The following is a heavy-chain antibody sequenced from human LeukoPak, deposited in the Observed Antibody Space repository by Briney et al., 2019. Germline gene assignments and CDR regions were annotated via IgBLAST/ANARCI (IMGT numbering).Heavy chain of an antibody. D-gene: IGHD3-9*01. CDR2: IIPIFGTA. J-gene: IGHJ4*02. V-gene: IGHV1-69*13. Sequence: SVKVSCKASGGTFSSYAISWVRQAPGQGLEWMGGIIPIFGTANYAQKFQGRVTITAGESTSTAYMELSSLRSEDTAVYYCARGWDNHYDILTGYTYFDYWGQGTLVTVSS. CDR3: ARGWDNHYDILTGYTYFDY. CDR1: GGTFSSYA.